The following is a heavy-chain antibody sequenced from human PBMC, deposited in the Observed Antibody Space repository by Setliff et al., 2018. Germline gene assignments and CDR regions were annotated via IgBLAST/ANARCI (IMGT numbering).Heavy chain of an antibody. CDR3: AREALQRAGLYFFDI. V-gene: IGHV1-69*13. Sequence: SVKVSCKTSGGTFSTYAISWVRQAPGQGLEWMGGIIPIIGEPNYAQKFQGRVTITADESTSTAYMELRSLKSEDTAVYYCAREALQRAGLYFFDIWGQGMLVTVSS. J-gene: IGHJ4*02. CDR1: GGTFSTYA. D-gene: IGHD3-10*01. CDR2: IIPIIGEP.